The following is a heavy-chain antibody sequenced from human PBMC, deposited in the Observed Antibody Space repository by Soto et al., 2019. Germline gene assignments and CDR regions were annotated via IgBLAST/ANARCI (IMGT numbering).Heavy chain of an antibody. CDR3: ASYDSSGYYLDY. D-gene: IGHD3-22*01. CDR2: IYHSGST. CDR1: GGSISSGGYS. V-gene: IGHV4-30-2*01. J-gene: IGHJ4*02. Sequence: QLQLQESGSGLVKPSQTLSLTCAVSGGSISSGGYSWSWIRQPPGKGLEWIGYIYHSGSTYYNPSLKSRVTISVDRSKNQFSLKLSSVAAADTAVYYCASYDSSGYYLDYWGQGTLVTVSS.